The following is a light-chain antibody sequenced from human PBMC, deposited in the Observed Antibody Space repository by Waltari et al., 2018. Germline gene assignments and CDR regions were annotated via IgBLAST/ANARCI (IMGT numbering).Light chain of an antibody. CDR3: QQTFSIPRSS. V-gene: IGKV1-6*01. Sequence: AVQMTQSPSSLSASLGDRVTITCRTSQNIGIDLGLYQQKPGKAHKLLIFDASNLQSGVPSRFSGRRSGTDFTLTISSLQPDDFATYYCQQTFSIPRSSFGQGTKLEIK. CDR2: DAS. J-gene: IGKJ2*01. CDR1: QNIGID.